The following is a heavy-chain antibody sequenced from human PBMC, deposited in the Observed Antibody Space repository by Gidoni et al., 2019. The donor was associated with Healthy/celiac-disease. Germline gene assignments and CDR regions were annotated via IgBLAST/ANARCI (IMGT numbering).Heavy chain of an antibody. Sequence: EVQQVESGGGLIKPGGSLRLSCAAYGFTVSSNYMSWVSQAPGKGLEWVSVIYSGGITYYADSVKGRFTISRDNSKNTLYLQMNSLIAEDTAVYYCAREVHYYFDYWGQGTLVTVSS. J-gene: IGHJ4*02. CDR3: AREVHYYFDY. V-gene: IGHV3-53*01. CDR1: GFTVSSNY. CDR2: IYSGGIT. D-gene: IGHD3-10*01.